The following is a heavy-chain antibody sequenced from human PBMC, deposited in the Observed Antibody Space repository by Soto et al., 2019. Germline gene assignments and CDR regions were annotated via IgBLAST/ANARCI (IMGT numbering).Heavy chain of an antibody. CDR3: ARSLSPDIWGSYRYYVDY. CDR1: GYTFTSYG. Sequence: GASVKVSCKASGYTFTSYGISWVRQAPGQGLEWMGWISAYNGNTNYAQKLQGRVTMTTDTSTSTAYMELRSLRSDDTAVYYCARSLSPDIWGSYRYYVDYWGQGTLVTVSS. CDR2: ISAYNGNT. J-gene: IGHJ4*02. D-gene: IGHD3-16*02. V-gene: IGHV1-18*01.